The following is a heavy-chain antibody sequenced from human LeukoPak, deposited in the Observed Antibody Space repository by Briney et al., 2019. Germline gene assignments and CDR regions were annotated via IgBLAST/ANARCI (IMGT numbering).Heavy chain of an antibody. V-gene: IGHV4-39*01. D-gene: IGHD5/OR15-5a*01. CDR3: AREGFSDSVMDV. Sequence: PSETLSLTCTVSGGSISSSNYYWGWIRLSPGKGLEWIGSIYYSGSTYYNPSLKSRVTISVDTSMNQFSLKLNSVTAADTAVYYCAREGFSDSVMDVWGKGTTVTVSS. CDR2: IYYSGST. CDR1: GGSISSSNYY. J-gene: IGHJ6*03.